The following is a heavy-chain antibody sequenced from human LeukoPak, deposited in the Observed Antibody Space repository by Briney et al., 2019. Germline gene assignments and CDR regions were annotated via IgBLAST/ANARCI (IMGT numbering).Heavy chain of an antibody. CDR3: ARDRLGYCSGGSCYVPSDY. Sequence: GGSLRLSCAASGFTFDDYAMHWVRQAPGKGLEWVAVISYDGSNKYYADSVKGRFTISRDNSKNTLYLQMNSLRAEDTAVYYCARDRLGYCSGGSCYVPSDYWGQGTLVTVSS. CDR1: GFTFDDYA. V-gene: IGHV3-30-3*01. J-gene: IGHJ4*02. CDR2: ISYDGSNK. D-gene: IGHD2-15*01.